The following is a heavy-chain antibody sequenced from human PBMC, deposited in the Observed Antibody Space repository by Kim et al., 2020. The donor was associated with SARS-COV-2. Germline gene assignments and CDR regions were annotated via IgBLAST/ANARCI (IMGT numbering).Heavy chain of an antibody. J-gene: IGHJ4*02. V-gene: IGHV1-46*01. Sequence: NPSGGSTSDAQKFQGRVAMTRDTSTSTVYMELSSLRSEDTAVYYCARGDYWGQGTLVTVSS. CDR2: NPSGGST. CDR3: ARGDY.